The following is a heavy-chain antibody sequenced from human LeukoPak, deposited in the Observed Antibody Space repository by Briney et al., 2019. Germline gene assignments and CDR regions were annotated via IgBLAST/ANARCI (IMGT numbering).Heavy chain of an antibody. CDR2: ISPNGGGT. CDR3: ARDFTSGYLDC. D-gene: IGHD5-12*01. J-gene: IGHJ4*02. CDR1: GYTFTDYY. V-gene: IGHV1-2*02. Sequence: ASVKVSCKASGYTFTDYYVYWVRQAPGQGLEWMGWISPNGGGTNSAQKFQGRVTMTRDTSISTAYMELTRLTSDDTAVYYCARDFTSGYLDCWGQGTLVTVSS.